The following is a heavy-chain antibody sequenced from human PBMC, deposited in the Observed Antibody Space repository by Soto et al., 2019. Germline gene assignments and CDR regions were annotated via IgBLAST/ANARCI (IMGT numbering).Heavy chain of an antibody. D-gene: IGHD4-17*01. J-gene: IGHJ4*02. V-gene: IGHV4-31*03. Sequence: QVQLQESGPGLVKPSQTLSLTCTVSGGSISSGGYYWSWIRQHPGKGLEWLGYIYSSGSTYYNPSLKSRVTISVDTSKNQFSLKLSSVTAADTAVYYCARGADDYGTNFDDWGQGTLVTVSS. CDR3: ARGADDYGTNFDD. CDR1: GGSISSGGYY. CDR2: IYSSGST.